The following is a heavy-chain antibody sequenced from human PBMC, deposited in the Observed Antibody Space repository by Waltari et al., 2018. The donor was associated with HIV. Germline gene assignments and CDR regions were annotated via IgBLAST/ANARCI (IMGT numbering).Heavy chain of an antibody. CDR1: GYTFTNYA. J-gene: IGHJ5*02. CDR3: VANPDEGRFDP. V-gene: IGHV1-3*01. Sequence: QVQLVQSGAEVKKPGASVKVSCEASGYTFTNYAIHWVRQAPGQSLEWMGWIHVGNGDTKYSQKSQGRVTITRDTSASTAYMDLSSLRSEDTALYYCVANPDEGRFDPWGRGTLVTVSS. CDR2: IHVGNGDT.